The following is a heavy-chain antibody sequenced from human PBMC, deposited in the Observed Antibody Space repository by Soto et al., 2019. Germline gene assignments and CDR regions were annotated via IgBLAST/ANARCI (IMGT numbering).Heavy chain of an antibody. CDR3: ASVLAGAGYFYX. CDR2: IYYILST. V-gene: IGHV4-30-4*01. CDR1: GGSISSGYYY. Sequence: LSLACTVTGGSISSGYYYCSWIRQPPGKGLEWIVYIYYILSTYYNPSLKSRVTISVDTSKNQFALKLSSLTAADTAVYYCASVLAGAGYFYXWGQGTPVTASX. D-gene: IGHD6-19*01. J-gene: IGHJ4*02.